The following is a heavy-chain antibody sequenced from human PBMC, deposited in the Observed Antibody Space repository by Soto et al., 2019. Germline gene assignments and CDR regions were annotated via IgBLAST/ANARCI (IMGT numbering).Heavy chain of an antibody. V-gene: IGHV3-21*01. CDR2: ISSSSSYI. D-gene: IGHD6-19*01. J-gene: IGHJ4*02. CDR1: GFTFSSYS. CDR3: ARDLSGWYFDY. Sequence: GGSLILSCAASGFTFSSYSMNWVRQAPGKGLEWVSSISSSSSYIYYADSVKGRFTISRDNAKNSLYLQMNSLRAEDTAVYYCARDLSGWYFDYWGQGTLVTVSS.